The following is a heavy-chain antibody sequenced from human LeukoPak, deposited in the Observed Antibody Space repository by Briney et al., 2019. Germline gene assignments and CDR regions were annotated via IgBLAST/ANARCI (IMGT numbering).Heavy chain of an antibody. V-gene: IGHV3-33*06. CDR1: GFTFSDYG. J-gene: IGHJ4*02. CDR2: IWYDGSNK. Sequence: GGSLRLSCAASGFTFSDYGMHWVRQAPGKGLEWVAVIWYDGSNKYYADSVKGRFTIPRDNSKNTLYLQMNSLRAGDTALYYCGKDDYRYCSGGSCYPLDYWGQGTLVTVSS. CDR3: GKDDYRYCSGGSCYPLDY. D-gene: IGHD2-15*01.